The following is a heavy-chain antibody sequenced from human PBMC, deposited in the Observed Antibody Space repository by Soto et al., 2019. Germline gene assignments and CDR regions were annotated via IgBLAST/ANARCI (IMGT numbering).Heavy chain of an antibody. CDR2: ISGRGGST. V-gene: IGHV3-23*01. D-gene: IGHD4-17*01. J-gene: IGHJ6*02. Sequence: EVQLLESGGGLVQPGGSLRLSCTASGFTFSNYAMSWVRQAPDKGLEWVSAISGRGGSTYYADSVTGRFTISRDNSKNMLFLQVNSLRAEDTALYYGAKDSTVTTSLYSYYYGLDVWCPGTTVTVSS. CDR1: GFTFSNYA. CDR3: AKDSTVTTSLYSYYYGLDV.